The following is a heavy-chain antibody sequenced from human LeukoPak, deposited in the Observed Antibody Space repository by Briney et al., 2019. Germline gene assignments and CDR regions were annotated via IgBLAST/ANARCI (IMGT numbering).Heavy chain of an antibody. J-gene: IGHJ6*03. CDR1: GGSISSGSYY. V-gene: IGHV4-61*02. CDR3: AREAPPTEYSSGWYAPINYYYYYMDV. CDR2: IYTSGST. D-gene: IGHD6-19*01. Sequence: PSQTLSLTCTVSGGSISSGSYYWSWIRQPAGKGLEWIGRIYTSGSTNYNPSLKSRVTISVDTSKNQFSLKLSSVTAADTAVYYCAREAPPTEYSSGWYAPINYYYYYMDVWGKGTTVTVSS.